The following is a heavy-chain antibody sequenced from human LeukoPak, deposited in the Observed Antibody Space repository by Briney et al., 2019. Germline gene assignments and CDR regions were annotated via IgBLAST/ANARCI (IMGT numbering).Heavy chain of an antibody. J-gene: IGHJ1*01. CDR3: ARDLRAKY. CDR2: VHHSGRT. Sequence: SETLSLACNVSGASIFNYYWSWIRQAPGKGLEWIGYVHHSGRTNSNPSLGSRVTMSVDTSTSQLSLNLTSVTTADTAVYFCARDLRAKYWGQGTLVFVSS. CDR1: GASIFNYY. D-gene: IGHD4/OR15-4a*01. V-gene: IGHV4-59*01.